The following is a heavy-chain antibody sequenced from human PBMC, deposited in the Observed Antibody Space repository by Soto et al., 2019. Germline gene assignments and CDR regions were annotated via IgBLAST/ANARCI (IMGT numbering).Heavy chain of an antibody. CDR3: ARDNGRVATLGGFDY. V-gene: IGHV4-31*03. CDR2: IYYSGST. D-gene: IGHD5-12*01. CDR1: GGSISSGGYY. Sequence: QVQLQESGPGLVKPSQTLSLTCTVSGGSISSGGYYWSWIRQHPGKGLEWIGYIYYSGSTYYNPSLKSRVTISVDTSKNQFSLKLSSVTAAETAVYYCARDNGRVATLGGFDYWGQGTLVTVSS. J-gene: IGHJ4*02.